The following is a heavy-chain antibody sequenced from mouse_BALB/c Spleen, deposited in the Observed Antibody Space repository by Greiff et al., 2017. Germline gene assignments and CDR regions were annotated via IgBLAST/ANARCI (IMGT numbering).Heavy chain of an antibody. Sequence: EVQVVEPGGDLVKPGGSLKLSCAASGFTFSSYTMSWVRQTPEKRLEWVATISSGGSYTYYPDSVKGRFTLSRDNAKNTLYLQMSSLKSEDTAMYYCTRDRERTGFAYWGQGTLVTVSA. CDR2: ISSGGSYT. V-gene: IGHV5-6-4*01. CDR3: TRDRERTGFAY. CDR1: GFTFSSYT. J-gene: IGHJ3*01.